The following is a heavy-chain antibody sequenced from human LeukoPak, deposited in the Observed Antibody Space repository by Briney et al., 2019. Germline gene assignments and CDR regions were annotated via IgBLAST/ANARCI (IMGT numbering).Heavy chain of an antibody. CDR3: ARDPSKYYFDY. CDR2: IKQDGSEK. Sequence: GGSLRLSCAASGFTFSSYWMSWVRQAPGKGLEGVANIKQDGSEKYYVDSVKGRFTISRDNAKNSLYLRMNSLRAEDTAVYYCARDPSKYYFDYWGQGTLVTVSS. CDR1: GFTFSSYW. V-gene: IGHV3-7*01. J-gene: IGHJ4*02.